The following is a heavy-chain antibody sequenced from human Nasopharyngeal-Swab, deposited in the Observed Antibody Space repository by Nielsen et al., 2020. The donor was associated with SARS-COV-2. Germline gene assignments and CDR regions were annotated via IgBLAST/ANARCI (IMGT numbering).Heavy chain of an antibody. CDR1: GFTFSSYS. CDR2: ISDSSSFI. D-gene: IGHD6-13*01. CDR3: ARGGYSRPS. Sequence: GESLKISCAASGFTFSSYSMNWVRQAPGTGLEWVSSISDSSSFIYYADSVKGRFTISRDNAKNSLYLQMNSLRAEDTAVYYCARGGYSRPSWGRGTLVTVSS. V-gene: IGHV3-21*01. J-gene: IGHJ4*02.